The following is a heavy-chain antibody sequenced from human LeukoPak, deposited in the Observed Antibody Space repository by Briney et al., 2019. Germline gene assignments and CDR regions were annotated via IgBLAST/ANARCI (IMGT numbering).Heavy chain of an antibody. V-gene: IGHV4-34*01. CDR2: INHSGST. D-gene: IGHD3-9*01. CDR1: GGSFSGYY. Sequence: SETLSLTCAVYGGSFSGYYWSWIRQPPGKGLEWIGEINHSGSTNYNPSLKSRVTISVDTSKNQFSLKLSSVTAADTAVYYCARGRYVLRYFDWSTPDYFDYWGRGTLVTVSS. J-gene: IGHJ4*02. CDR3: ARGRYVLRYFDWSTPDYFDY.